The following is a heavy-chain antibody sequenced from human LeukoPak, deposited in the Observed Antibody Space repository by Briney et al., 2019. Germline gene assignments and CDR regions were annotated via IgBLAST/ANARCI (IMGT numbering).Heavy chain of an antibody. J-gene: IGHJ6*03. D-gene: IGHD2-15*01. CDR3: GRDALVGYFSYYTDV. CDR1: GGSISSHY. Sequence: SETLSLTCTVSGGSISSHYWTWIRQSPVKGLEWIGDISNSGSTSYNPSLKSRVTISIDTSKNQFSLKLSSVTAADTAVYYCGRDALVGYFSYYTDVWGKGTTVTVSS. CDR2: ISNSGST. V-gene: IGHV4-59*11.